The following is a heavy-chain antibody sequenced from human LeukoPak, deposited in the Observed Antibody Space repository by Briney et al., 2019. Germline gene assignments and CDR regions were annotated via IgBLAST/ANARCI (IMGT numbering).Heavy chain of an antibody. D-gene: IGHD3-10*01. CDR2: IRSKANSYAT. J-gene: IGHJ4*02. Sequence: GSLRLSCAASGFTFSGSAMHWVRQASGKGLEWVGRIRSKANSYATAYAASVKGRFTISRDDSKNTAYLQMNSLKTEDTAVYYCTRHLDYYGSGSYEYYDNWGQGTLVTVSS. CDR3: TRHLDYYGSGSYEYYDN. V-gene: IGHV3-73*01. CDR1: GFTFSGSA.